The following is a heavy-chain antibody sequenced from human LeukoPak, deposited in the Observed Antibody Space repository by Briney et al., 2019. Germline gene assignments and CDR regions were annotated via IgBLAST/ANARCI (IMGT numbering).Heavy chain of an antibody. J-gene: IGHJ4*02. CDR2: ITGNSGLI. CDR1: GFTFSTYA. Sequence: PGGSLRLSCAASGFTFSTYATNWVRQAPGKGLEWVSVITGNSGLIYYADSVKGRFTISRDNSKNTLYLQMNSLRAEDTATYYCVKDRKPDSRYNFDYWGQGTLVTVSS. D-gene: IGHD5-12*01. V-gene: IGHV3-23*01. CDR3: VKDRKPDSRYNFDY.